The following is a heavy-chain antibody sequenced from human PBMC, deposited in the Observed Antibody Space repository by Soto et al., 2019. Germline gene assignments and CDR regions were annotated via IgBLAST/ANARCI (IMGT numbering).Heavy chain of an antibody. J-gene: IGHJ6*02. CDR3: ARDASYYSLWSGYYPSRNGMDV. V-gene: IGHV3-33*01. CDR2: IWYDGSKK. Sequence: QVQVVESGGRVVQPGRSLRLSCAASGFTFSSFGMHWVRQAPGKGLEWVSLIWYDGSKKSYGDSVKGRFTISRDNSRNTVYLQMNSLRADDTAVDYCARDASYYSLWSGYYPSRNGMDVWGQGTTVTASS. CDR1: GFTFSSFG. D-gene: IGHD3-3*01.